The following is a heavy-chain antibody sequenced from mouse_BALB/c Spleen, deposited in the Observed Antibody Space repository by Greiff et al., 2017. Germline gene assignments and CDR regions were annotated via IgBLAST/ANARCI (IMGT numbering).Heavy chain of an antibody. D-gene: IGHD2-12*01. CDR3: ARGIRRGADY. J-gene: IGHJ4*01. Sequence: EVQGVESGAELVKPGASVKLSCTASGFNIKDTYMHWVKQRPEQGLEWIGRIDPANGNTKYDPKFQGKATITADTSSNTAYLQLSSLTSEDTAVYYCARGIRRGADYWGQGTSVTVSS. CDR2: IDPANGNT. CDR1: GFNIKDTY. V-gene: IGHV14-3*02.